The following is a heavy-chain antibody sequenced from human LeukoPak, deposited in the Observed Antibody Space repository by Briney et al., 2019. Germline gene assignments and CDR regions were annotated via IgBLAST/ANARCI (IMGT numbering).Heavy chain of an antibody. Sequence: GGSLRLSCAASGFTFSSYAMHWVRQAPGKGLEWVAVISYDGSNKYYADSVKGRFTISRDNSKNTLYLQMNSLRAEDTAVYYCARDGSGSYYVSYFDYWGPGNPGHRLL. CDR1: GFTFSSYA. CDR2: ISYDGSNK. CDR3: ARDGSGSYYVSYFDY. V-gene: IGHV3-30-3*01. D-gene: IGHD1-26*01. J-gene: IGHJ4*02.